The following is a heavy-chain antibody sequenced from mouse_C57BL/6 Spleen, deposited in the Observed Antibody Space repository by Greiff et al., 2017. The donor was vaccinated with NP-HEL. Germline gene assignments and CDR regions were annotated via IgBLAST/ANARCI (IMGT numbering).Heavy chain of an antibody. V-gene: IGHV2-6-1*01. D-gene: IGHD1-1*01. CDR1: GFSLTSYG. J-gene: IGHJ4*01. CDR2: IWSDGST. Sequence: QVQLQQSGPGLVAPSQSLSITCTVSGFSLTSYGVHWVRQPPGKGLEWLVVIWSDGSTTYNSALKSRLSISKENSKSQVFLKMNRLQTDDTAMYYCARQGTTVDYYAMDYWGQGTSVTVSS. CDR3: ARQGTTVDYYAMDY.